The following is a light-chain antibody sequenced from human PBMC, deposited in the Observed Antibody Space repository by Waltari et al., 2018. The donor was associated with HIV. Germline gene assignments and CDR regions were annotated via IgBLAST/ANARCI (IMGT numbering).Light chain of an antibody. J-gene: IGLJ3*02. V-gene: IGLV2-11*01. CDR2: DVN. CDR3: YSYAGNFWV. CDR1: SSDVGGYDY. Sequence: QSALTQPRSVSGSPGQSVTISCTGTSSDVGGYDYVSWYQQQPGKAPKLMIYDVNERPSGVPDRFSGSKSGNTASLTISGLQAEDEADYHCYSYAGNFWVFGGGTKLTVL.